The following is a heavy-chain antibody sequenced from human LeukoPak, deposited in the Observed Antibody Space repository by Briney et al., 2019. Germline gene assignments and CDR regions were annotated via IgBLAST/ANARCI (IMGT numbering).Heavy chain of an antibody. J-gene: IGHJ4*02. Sequence: SETLSLTCTVSGGSISSTTHYWAWIRHPPGQGLEWIGTMYYSGSTYYNPSLKSRVTTSVDTSKKQFSLKLSSVTAADTAVYYCARQSIATRHFDYWGQGTLVTVSS. V-gene: IGHV4-39*01. CDR3: ARQSIATRHFDY. D-gene: IGHD6-6*01. CDR2: MYYSGST. CDR1: GGSISSTTHY.